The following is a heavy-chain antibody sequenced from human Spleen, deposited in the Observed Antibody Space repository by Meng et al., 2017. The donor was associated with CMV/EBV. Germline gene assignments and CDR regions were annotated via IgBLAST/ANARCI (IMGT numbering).Heavy chain of an antibody. Sequence: QVQLQESGPGLVKPSGTLSLTCAVSGGSISISTWWNWVRQPPGKGLEWIGEIYHSGGTNYNPSLRGRVTISLDKSKNQFPLTLRSVTAADTAVYYCARDPYATGWAGWGQGTLVTVSS. V-gene: IGHV4-4*02. CDR1: GGSISISTW. J-gene: IGHJ4*02. D-gene: IGHD6-19*01. CDR2: IYHSGGT. CDR3: ARDPYATGWAG.